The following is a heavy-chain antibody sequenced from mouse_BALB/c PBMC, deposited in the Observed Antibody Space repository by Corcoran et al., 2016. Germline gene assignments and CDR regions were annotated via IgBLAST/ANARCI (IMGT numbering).Heavy chain of an antibody. CDR3: ARGSSGYDY. V-gene: IGHV9-1*02. J-gene: IGHJ2*01. D-gene: IGHD3-1*01. CDR2: INTYTGEP. Sequence: QIQLVQSGPELKKPGETVKISCKASGYTFTNYGMNWVKQAPGKGLKWMGWINTYTGEPTYADDFKGRFAFSLENSANTAYLQINNLKNEDMATYFCARGSSGYDYWGQGTTLTVSS. CDR1: GYTFTNYG.